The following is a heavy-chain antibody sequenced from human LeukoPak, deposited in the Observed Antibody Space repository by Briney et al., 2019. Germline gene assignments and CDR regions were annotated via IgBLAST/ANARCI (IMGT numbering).Heavy chain of an antibody. Sequence: GGSLRLSCAASGFSFSSYSMNWVRQAPGKGLEWVSYISSSSSSAYYADSVKGRFTISRDNAKNSLYLQMNSLRDEDTAVYYCARDCCASGSHDYWGQGALVTVSS. CDR2: ISSSSSSA. CDR3: ARDCCASGSHDY. V-gene: IGHV3-48*02. J-gene: IGHJ4*02. D-gene: IGHD3-10*01. CDR1: GFSFSSYS.